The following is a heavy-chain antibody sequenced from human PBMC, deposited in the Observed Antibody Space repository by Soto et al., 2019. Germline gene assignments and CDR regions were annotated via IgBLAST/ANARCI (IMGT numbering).Heavy chain of an antibody. V-gene: IGHV1-69*13. Sequence: ALVKVSCKASGGTFSSYAISWVRQAPGQGLEWMGGIIPIFGTANYAQKFQGRVTITADESTSTAYMELSSLRSEDTAVYYCHGLPQNYYYYYGMDVWGQGTTVTVSS. D-gene: IGHD4-17*01. J-gene: IGHJ6*02. CDR3: HGLPQNYYYYYGMDV. CDR2: IIPIFGTA. CDR1: GGTFSSYA.